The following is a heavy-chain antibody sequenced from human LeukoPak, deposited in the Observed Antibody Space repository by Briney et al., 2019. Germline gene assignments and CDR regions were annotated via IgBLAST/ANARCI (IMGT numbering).Heavy chain of an antibody. J-gene: IGHJ5*02. D-gene: IGHD2-2*01. CDR2: IIASFGTA. Sequence: ASVKVSCKASGGTLSRYAISWVRQAPGQGLEWMGGIIASFGTANYAQKVQGRVTISADESTSTAYMGLSSLRSEDTAVYYCARVVTPRYCSSTSCYWKGWFDPWGQGTLVTVSS. V-gene: IGHV1-69*13. CDR3: ARVVTPRYCSSTSCYWKGWFDP. CDR1: GGTLSRYA.